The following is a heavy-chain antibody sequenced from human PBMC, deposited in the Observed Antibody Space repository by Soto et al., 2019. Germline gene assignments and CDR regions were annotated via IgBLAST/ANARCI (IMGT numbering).Heavy chain of an antibody. Sequence: ASVTVSCKASGYTFTSYAMHWVRQAPGQRLEWVGWINAGNGNTKYSQKFQGRVTITRDTSASTAYMELSSLRSEDTAVYYCARVVWFGELLSRAPAYYYYGMDVWGQGTTVTVSS. CDR1: GYTFTSYA. J-gene: IGHJ6*02. CDR2: INAGNGNT. D-gene: IGHD3-10*01. CDR3: ARVVWFGELLSRAPAYYYYGMDV. V-gene: IGHV1-3*01.